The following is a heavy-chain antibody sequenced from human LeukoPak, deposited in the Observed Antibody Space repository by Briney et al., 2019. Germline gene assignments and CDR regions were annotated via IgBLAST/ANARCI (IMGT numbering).Heavy chain of an antibody. CDR1: GGSISSSSYY. Sequence: SETLSLTCTVSGGSISSSSYYWGWIRQPPGKGLEWIGSIYYSGSTYYNPSLKSRVTISVDTSKNQFSLKLSSVTAADTAVYYCARLADRNSSWYLGDYVWGSYRSFDYWGQGTLVTVSS. D-gene: IGHD3-16*02. CDR3: ARLADRNSSWYLGDYVWGSYRSFDY. CDR2: IYYSGST. V-gene: IGHV4-39*01. J-gene: IGHJ4*02.